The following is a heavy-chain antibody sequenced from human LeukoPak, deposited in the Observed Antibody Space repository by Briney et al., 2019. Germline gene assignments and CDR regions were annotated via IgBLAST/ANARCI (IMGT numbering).Heavy chain of an antibody. CDR1: GGSISSYY. CDR3: ARDRLGSTHYYYYMDV. D-gene: IGHD7-27*01. Sequence: SETLSLTCTVSGGSISSYYWSWIRQPPGKGLEGIGHIYYSGSTNYNPSLKSRVTIAVDTSKNQFSLKLSSVTAADTAVYYCARDRLGSTHYYYYMDVWGKGTTVTVSS. CDR2: IYYSGST. J-gene: IGHJ6*03. V-gene: IGHV4-59*01.